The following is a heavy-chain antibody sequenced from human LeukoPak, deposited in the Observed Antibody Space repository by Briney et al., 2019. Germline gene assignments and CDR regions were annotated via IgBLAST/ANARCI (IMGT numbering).Heavy chain of an antibody. J-gene: IGHJ4*02. CDR1: GYSISSGYY. V-gene: IGHV4-38-2*01. Sequence: PSETLSLTCAVSGYSISSGYYWGWIRQPPGKGLEWIGSIYQSGSTYYNPSLKSRVTISVDASKNQFSLKLSSVTAADTAVYYCARQGYCSSTSCYGPHNFDYWGQGTLVTVSS. D-gene: IGHD2-2*01. CDR3: ARQGYCSSTSCYGPHNFDY. CDR2: IYQSGST.